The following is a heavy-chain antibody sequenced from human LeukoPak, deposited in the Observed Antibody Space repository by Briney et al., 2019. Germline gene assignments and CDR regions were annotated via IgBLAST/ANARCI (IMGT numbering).Heavy chain of an antibody. Sequence: ASVKVSCKASGYTFTSYDINWVRQATGQGLEWMVWMNPNSGNTGYAQKFQGRVTMTRNTSISTAYMELSSLRSEDTAVYYCARGPTIAAAEDDAFDIWGQGTMVTVSS. D-gene: IGHD6-13*01. V-gene: IGHV1-8*01. CDR1: GYTFTSYD. J-gene: IGHJ3*02. CDR3: ARGPTIAAAEDDAFDI. CDR2: MNPNSGNT.